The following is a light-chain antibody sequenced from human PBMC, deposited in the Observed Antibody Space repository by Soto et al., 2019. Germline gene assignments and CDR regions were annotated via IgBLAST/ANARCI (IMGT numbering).Light chain of an antibody. CDR3: CSYAGSSPV. CDR2: EGS. V-gene: IGLV2-23*01. J-gene: IGLJ2*01. CDR1: SSDVGSYNL. Sequence: QSVLTQPASVSGSPGQSITISCTGTSSDVGSYNLVSWYQQHPGKAPKLMIYEGSKRPSGVSNRFSGSKSGNTASLTISGLQAEEEADYYCCSYAGSSPVFGGGTKLTVL.